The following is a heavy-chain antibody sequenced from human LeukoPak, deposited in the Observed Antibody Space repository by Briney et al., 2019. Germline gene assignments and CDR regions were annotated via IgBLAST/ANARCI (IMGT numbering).Heavy chain of an antibody. CDR2: IYYSGST. V-gene: IGHV4-59*11. Sequence: PSETLSLTCTVSGGSISSHYWSWIRQPPGKGLEWVGYIYYSGSTNYTPYPTSLVTRSVDTSKNQFSLKLSSVTAADTAVYYCARSPGLAPVTTNWFDPWGQGTLVTVSS. CDR3: ARSPGLAPVTTNWFDP. D-gene: IGHD4-11*01. J-gene: IGHJ5*02. CDR1: GGSISSHY.